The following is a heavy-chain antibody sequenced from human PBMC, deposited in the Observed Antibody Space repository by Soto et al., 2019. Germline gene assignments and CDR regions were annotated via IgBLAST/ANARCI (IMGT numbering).Heavy chain of an antibody. Sequence: GGSLRLSCAASGFTVSSSYISWVRQAPGKRLEWVSTIYSSGGTYYADSVKGRFTISRDNSKNTLYLQMNSLRAEDTAVYFCAKGGRVVSEYYYGMDVWRPGTTVTVSS. J-gene: IGHJ6*02. D-gene: IGHD2-15*01. V-gene: IGHV3-53*01. CDR2: IYSSGGT. CDR3: AKGGRVVSEYYYGMDV. CDR1: GFTVSSSY.